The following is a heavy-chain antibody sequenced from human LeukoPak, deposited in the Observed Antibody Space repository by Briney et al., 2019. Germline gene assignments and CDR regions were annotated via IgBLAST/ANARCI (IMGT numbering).Heavy chain of an antibody. V-gene: IGHV3-30*04. CDR3: AREGSTYYDILTGYFHFDY. Sequence: GRSLRLSCAASGFTYSSYAMHWVRQAPGKGLEWVAVRSYDGSTKYYADSVKGRFTFSRDNSKNTLFLQMNSLRAEDTAVYYCAREGSTYYDILTGYFHFDYWGQGTLVTVSS. D-gene: IGHD3-9*01. CDR1: GFTYSSYA. CDR2: RSYDGSTK. J-gene: IGHJ4*02.